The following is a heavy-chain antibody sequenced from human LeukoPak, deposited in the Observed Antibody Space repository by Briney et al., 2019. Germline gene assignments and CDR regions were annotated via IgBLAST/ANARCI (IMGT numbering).Heavy chain of an antibody. D-gene: IGHD1-1*01. CDR3: ARQLGSNIAMDV. CDR1: GGSISSGGYY. J-gene: IGHJ6*02. V-gene: IGHV4-31*03. CDR2: IYYSGST. Sequence: SETLSLTCTVSGGSISSGGYYWSWIRQHPGKGLEWIGYIYYSGSTYYNPSLKSRVTMSLDTSKNQLSLKLRSVTAADTAVYYCARQLGSNIAMDVWGQGTTVTVSS.